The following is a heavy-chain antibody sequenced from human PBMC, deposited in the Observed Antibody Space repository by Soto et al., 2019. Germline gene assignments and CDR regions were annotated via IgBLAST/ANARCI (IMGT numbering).Heavy chain of an antibody. D-gene: IGHD3-3*01. V-gene: IGHV3-30-3*01. Sequence: GGSLRLSCAASGFTFSSYAMHWVRQAPGKGLEWEAVISYDGSNKYYADSVKGRFTISRDNSKNTLYLQMNSLRAEDTAVYYCARGEDYDFWFGYFCPPYYYGIDVRAQRTTVTGSS. CDR2: ISYDGSNK. J-gene: IGHJ6*02. CDR3: ARGEDYDFWFGYFCPPYYYGIDV. CDR1: GFTFSSYA.